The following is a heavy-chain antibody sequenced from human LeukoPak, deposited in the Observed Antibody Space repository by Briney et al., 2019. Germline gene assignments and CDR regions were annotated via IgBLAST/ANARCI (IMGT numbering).Heavy chain of an antibody. V-gene: IGHV3-53*01. CDR1: GFSVSTTH. CDR2: FYRGGTI. CDR3: AKDFYSVTYPRFDY. J-gene: IGHJ4*02. Sequence: PGGSLRLSCAASGFSVSTTHMTWVRQAPGKGLEWLSVFYRGGTIYYEESVKGRFSISRDNSKNTLYLQMSSLRAEDTAVYYCAKDFYSVTYPRFDYWGQGTLVTVSS. D-gene: IGHD4-23*01.